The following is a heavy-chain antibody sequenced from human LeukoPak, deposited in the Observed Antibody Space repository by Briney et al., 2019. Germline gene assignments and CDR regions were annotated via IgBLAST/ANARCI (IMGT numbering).Heavy chain of an antibody. Sequence: PGGSLRLSCAASGFTFSSYAMSWVRQAPGKGLEWVSAISGSGGSTYYADSVKGRFTISRDNSKNTLYLQMNSLRAEDTAVYYCARTGPWRWDPEGAFDIWGQGTMVTVSS. J-gene: IGHJ3*02. CDR1: GFTFSSYA. V-gene: IGHV3-23*01. D-gene: IGHD1-26*01. CDR3: ARTGPWRWDPEGAFDI. CDR2: ISGSGGST.